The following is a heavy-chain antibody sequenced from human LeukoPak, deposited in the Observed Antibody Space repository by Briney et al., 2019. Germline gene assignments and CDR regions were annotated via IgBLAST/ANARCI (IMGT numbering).Heavy chain of an antibody. CDR2: ISSSSSYI. CDR3: ATRGGYCSGGSCYSGAIEY. V-gene: IGHV3-21*01. D-gene: IGHD2-15*01. J-gene: IGHJ4*02. Sequence: PGGSLRLSCAASGFTFSSYSMNWVRQAPGKGLEWVSSISSSSSYIYYADSVKGRFTISRDNAKNSLYLQMNSLRAGDTAVYYCATRGGYCSGGSCYSGAIEYWGQGTLVTVSS. CDR1: GFTFSSYS.